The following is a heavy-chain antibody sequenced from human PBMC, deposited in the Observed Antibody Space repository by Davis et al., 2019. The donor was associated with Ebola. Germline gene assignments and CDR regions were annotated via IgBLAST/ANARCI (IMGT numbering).Heavy chain of an antibody. CDR3: ARERRYCSSTSCYAPNYYYGMDV. CDR2: ISSSSSYI. D-gene: IGHD2-2*01. V-gene: IGHV3-21*01. CDR1: GFTFSSYS. J-gene: IGHJ6*02. Sequence: GESLKISCAASGFTFSSYSMNWVRQAPRIGXXWXSSISSSSSYIYYADSVKGRFTISRDNAKNSLYLQMNSLRAEDTAVYYGARERRYCSSTSCYAPNYYYGMDVWGQGTTVTVSS.